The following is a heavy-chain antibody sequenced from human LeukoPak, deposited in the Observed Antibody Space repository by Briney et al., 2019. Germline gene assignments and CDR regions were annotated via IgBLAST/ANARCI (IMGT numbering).Heavy chain of an antibody. J-gene: IGHJ5*02. CDR3: VRDASSTQSSGSWFDP. CDR2: IYSGDST. CDR1: GFTVSSSY. Sequence: GGSLRLSCAASGFTVSSSYMYWVRQAPGKGLEWVSVIYSGDSTYYADSVRGRFTISRDNSKNTLYLQMNSLRAEDTAVYYCVRDASSTQSSGSWFDPWGQGTLVTVSS. D-gene: IGHD2-2*01. V-gene: IGHV3-53*01.